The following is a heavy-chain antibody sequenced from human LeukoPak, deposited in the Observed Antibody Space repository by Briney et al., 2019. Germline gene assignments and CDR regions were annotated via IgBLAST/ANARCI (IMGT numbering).Heavy chain of an antibody. CDR3: AKDGRNYYGSGS. Sequence: GGSLRLSCAASGFTFSSYAMNWVRQAPGKGLEWVSGISGSGGSTYYADSVKGRFTISRDNSKNTLYLQMNSLRAEDTAVYYCAKDGRNYYGSGSWGQGTLVTVSS. V-gene: IGHV3-23*01. J-gene: IGHJ4*02. CDR1: GFTFSSYA. CDR2: ISGSGGST. D-gene: IGHD3-10*01.